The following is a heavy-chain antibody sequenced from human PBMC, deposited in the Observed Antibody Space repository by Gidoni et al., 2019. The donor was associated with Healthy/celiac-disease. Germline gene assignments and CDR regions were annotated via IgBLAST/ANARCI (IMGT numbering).Heavy chain of an antibody. CDR3: ARDQALLQWWTYRPGEYYYGMDV. V-gene: IGHV3-66*01. CDR2: IYSGGST. CDR1: GFTVSSNY. D-gene: IGHD2-15*01. J-gene: IGHJ6*02. Sequence: EVQLVESGGGLVQPGGSLRLSCAASGFTVSSNYMSWVRQAPGKGLEWVSVIYSGGSTYYADSVKGRFTISRDNSKNTLYLQMNSLRAEDTAVYYCARDQALLQWWTYRPGEYYYGMDVWGQGTTVTVSS.